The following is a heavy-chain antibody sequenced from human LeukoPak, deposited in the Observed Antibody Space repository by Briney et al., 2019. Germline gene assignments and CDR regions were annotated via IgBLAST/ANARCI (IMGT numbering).Heavy chain of an antibody. D-gene: IGHD3-9*01. CDR1: EFTFSAYA. CDR2: VRYGGNIK. Sequence: GGSLRLSCAASEFTFSAYAMHWIRQAPGRGLEWVAFVRYGGNIKHYADSVKGRFTISRDNSKNTLYLQMNSLRPEDTAVYYCTKDLGTEYNIFDYWGQGTLVTVSS. V-gene: IGHV3-30*02. CDR3: TKDLGTEYNIFDY. J-gene: IGHJ4*02.